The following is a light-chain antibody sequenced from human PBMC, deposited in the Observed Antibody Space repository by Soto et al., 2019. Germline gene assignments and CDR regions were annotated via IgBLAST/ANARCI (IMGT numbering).Light chain of an antibody. J-gene: IGKJ5*01. CDR2: AAS. Sequence: DIVMTQSPATLSVSPGERATLSCRASESVSNNLAWYQQKPGQAPSLLFYAASTRATGVPARFSGSGSGTDFTLSISTLQSEDFAVYYCQQYNNWPSMTFGQGTRLEIK. CDR1: ESVSNN. CDR3: QQYNNWPSMT. V-gene: IGKV3-15*01.